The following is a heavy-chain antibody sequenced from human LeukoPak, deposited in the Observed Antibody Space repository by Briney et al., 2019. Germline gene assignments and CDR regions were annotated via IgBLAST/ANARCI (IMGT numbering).Heavy chain of an antibody. J-gene: IGHJ4*02. CDR2: ISTSVSDT. CDR3: ARDGFYCSGGSCYIDY. D-gene: IGHD2-15*01. Sequence: PGGSLRLSCAASGFTFSSYSMNWVRQAPGKGLEWVSSISTSVSDTYYADSVKGRFTISRDNAKNSLYLQMNSLRAEDTAVYYCARDGFYCSGGSCYIDYWGQGTLVTVSS. V-gene: IGHV3-21*01. CDR1: GFTFSSYS.